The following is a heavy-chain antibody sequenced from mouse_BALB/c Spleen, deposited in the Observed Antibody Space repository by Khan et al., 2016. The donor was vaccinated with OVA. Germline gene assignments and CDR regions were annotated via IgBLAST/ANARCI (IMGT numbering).Heavy chain of an antibody. CDR1: GLSLTNYG. Sequence: QVQLKQSGPGLVAPSQSLSITCTVSGLSLTNYGISWIRQPPGKGLEWLGVIWGDGSTNYHSALISRLSINKDNSKSQVFVKLNSMQTDDTATYYWAIIYYGYDWFTYWGQGTLVTVSA. CDR3: AIIYYGYDWFTY. CDR2: IWGDGST. V-gene: IGHV2-3*01. D-gene: IGHD2-2*01. J-gene: IGHJ3*01.